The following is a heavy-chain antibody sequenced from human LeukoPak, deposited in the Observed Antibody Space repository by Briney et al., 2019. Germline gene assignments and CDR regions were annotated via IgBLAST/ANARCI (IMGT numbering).Heavy chain of an antibody. CDR3: TTSPSLGGNYWGFDC. Sequence: PGGSLRLSCAASGFTFSTYWMQWVRQAPGEGLVWVSRLSPDGSSPVYADAVKDRFTVSRDNAKNTLYLQMNSLRAEDTAVYYCTTSPSLGGNYWGFDCWGQGTLVTVSS. J-gene: IGHJ4*02. D-gene: IGHD1-26*01. V-gene: IGHV3-74*01. CDR1: GFTFSTYW. CDR2: LSPDGSSP.